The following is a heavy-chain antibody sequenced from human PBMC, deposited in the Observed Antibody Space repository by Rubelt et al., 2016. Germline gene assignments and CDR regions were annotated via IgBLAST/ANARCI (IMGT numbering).Heavy chain of an antibody. V-gene: IGHV3-11*06. CDR3: AKDRQIYSYGNNLPDY. J-gene: IGHJ4*02. CDR1: DYY. Sequence: DYYMSWIRQAPGKGLEWVSYISSSSSYTNYADSVKGRFTISRDNAKNSLYLQMNSLRAEDTAVYYCAKDRQIYSYGNNLPDYWGQGTLVTVSS. CDR2: ISSSSSYT. D-gene: IGHD5-18*01.